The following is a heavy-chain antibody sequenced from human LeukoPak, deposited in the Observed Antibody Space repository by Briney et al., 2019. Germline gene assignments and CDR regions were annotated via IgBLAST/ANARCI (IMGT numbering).Heavy chain of an antibody. Sequence: GGSLRLSCAASGFTFSSYAMSWVRQAPGKGLEWVSIISGSGDSTYYADSVKGRFTISRDNSKNTLYLQMNSLRAEDTAVYYCASDSGYCSGSSCYGGDIWGQGTMVTVSS. CDR1: GFTFSSYA. D-gene: IGHD2-15*01. V-gene: IGHV3-23*01. J-gene: IGHJ3*02. CDR3: ASDSGYCSGSSCYGGDI. CDR2: ISGSGDST.